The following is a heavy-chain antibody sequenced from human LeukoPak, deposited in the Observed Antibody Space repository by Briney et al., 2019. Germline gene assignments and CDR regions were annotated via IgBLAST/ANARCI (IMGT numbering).Heavy chain of an antibody. CDR3: AADLEESRGGYNFYFDY. D-gene: IGHD5-24*01. V-gene: IGHV1-58*01. CDR1: GFTFTSSA. J-gene: IGHJ4*02. CDR2: IVVGSGNT. Sequence: GTSVKVSCKASGFTFTSSAVQWVRQARGQRLEWIGWIVVGSGNTNYAQKFQERVTITRDMSTSTAYMELSSLRSEDTAVYYCAADLEESRGGYNFYFDYWGQGTLVTVSS.